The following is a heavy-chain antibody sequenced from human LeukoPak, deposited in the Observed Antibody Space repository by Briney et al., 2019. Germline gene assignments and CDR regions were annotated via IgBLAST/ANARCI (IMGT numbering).Heavy chain of an antibody. CDR2: INPNSGGT. J-gene: IGHJ5*02. D-gene: IGHD1-26*01. Sequence: GASVKVSCKASGGTFSSYAISWVRQAPGQGLEWMGWINPNSGGTNYAQKFQGRVTMTRDTSISTAYMELSRLRSDDTAVYYCARGGKWWELLGLWFDPWGQGTLVTVSS. CDR3: ARGGKWWELLGLWFDP. V-gene: IGHV1-2*02. CDR1: GGTFSSYA.